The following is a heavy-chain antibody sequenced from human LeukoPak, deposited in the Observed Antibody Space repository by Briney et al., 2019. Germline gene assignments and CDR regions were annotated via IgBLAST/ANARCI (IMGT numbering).Heavy chain of an antibody. CDR2: IYYSGST. Sequence: SETLSLTCAVSGGSSSSSSYYWGWIRQPPGKGLEWIGSIYYSGSTYYNPSLKSRVTISVDTSKNQFSLKLSSVTAADTAVYYCARIHYDSSGYYYAVAFDIWGQGTMVTVSS. D-gene: IGHD3-22*01. J-gene: IGHJ3*02. CDR1: GGSSSSSSYY. CDR3: ARIHYDSSGYYYAVAFDI. V-gene: IGHV4-39*01.